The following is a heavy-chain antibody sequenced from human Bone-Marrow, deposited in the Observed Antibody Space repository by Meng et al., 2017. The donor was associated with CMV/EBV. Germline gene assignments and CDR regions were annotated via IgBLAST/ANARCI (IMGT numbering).Heavy chain of an antibody. CDR2: INHSGST. D-gene: IGHD2-21*01. V-gene: IGHV4-34*01. J-gene: IGHJ4*02. Sequence: SETLSLTCAVYGGSFSGYYWSWIRQPPGKGLEWIGEINHSGSTNYNPSLKSRVTISVDTSKNQFSLKLSSVTAADTAVYYCARGGIPPRYFDYWGQGTLVTVSS. CDR1: GGSFSGYY. CDR3: ARGGIPPRYFDY.